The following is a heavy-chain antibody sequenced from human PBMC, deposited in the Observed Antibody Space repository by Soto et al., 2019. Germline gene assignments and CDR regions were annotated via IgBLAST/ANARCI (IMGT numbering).Heavy chain of an antibody. D-gene: IGHD1-26*01. V-gene: IGHV4-31*03. CDR1: GDSIRSGGYY. CDR3: ARGTTSQSSWFDP. J-gene: IGHJ5*02. Sequence: PSETLSLTCTVSGDSIRSGGYYWSWIRQHPGKGLEWIGYIYYTGNTYYNPSLKSRLTISLDTSKNQFSLNLRSVTAADTAVYYCARGTTSQSSWFDPWGQGTLVTVSS. CDR2: IYYTGNT.